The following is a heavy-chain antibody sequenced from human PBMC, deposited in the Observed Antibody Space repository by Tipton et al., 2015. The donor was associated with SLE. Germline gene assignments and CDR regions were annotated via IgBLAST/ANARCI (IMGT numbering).Heavy chain of an antibody. CDR3: ARDHGGSYYGWFDP. V-gene: IGHV4-59*12. D-gene: IGHD1-26*01. CDR1: GGSISSYY. J-gene: IGHJ5*02. CDR2: IYYSGTT. Sequence: TLSLTCTVSGGSISSYYWSWIRQPPGKELEWIGYIYYSGTTYYSPSLKSRVTISVDTSKNQFSLKVSSVTAADTAVYYCARDHGGSYYGWFDPWGQGTLVTVSS.